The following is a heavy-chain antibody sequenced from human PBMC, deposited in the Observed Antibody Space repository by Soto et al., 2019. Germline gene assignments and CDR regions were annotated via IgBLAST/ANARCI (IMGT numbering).Heavy chain of an antibody. CDR1: GFPFSNYA. V-gene: IGHV3-23*01. Sequence: GGSLRLSCVASGFPFSNYAMSWVRQDPARGLEWVSTITASGSTFYADSVKGRFTISRDNSKNTLFLQMNSLRAEDTALYYCTKDGVGSTLLSENWGPGTLVTVSS. CDR2: ITASGST. CDR3: TKDGVGSTLLSEN. J-gene: IGHJ4*02. D-gene: IGHD1-26*01.